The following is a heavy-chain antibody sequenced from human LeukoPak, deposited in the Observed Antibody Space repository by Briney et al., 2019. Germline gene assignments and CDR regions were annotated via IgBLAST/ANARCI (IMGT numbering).Heavy chain of an antibody. V-gene: IGHV4-34*01. CDR3: ARGLRGSLRYYFDY. J-gene: IGHJ4*02. Sequence: PSETLSLTCAVYGGSFSGYYWSWIRQPPGKGLEWIGEINRSGSTNYNPSLKSRVTISVDTSKNQFSLKLSSVTAADTAVYYCARGLRGSLRYYFDYWGQGTLVTVSS. CDR1: GGSFSGYY. CDR2: INRSGST. D-gene: IGHD1-26*01.